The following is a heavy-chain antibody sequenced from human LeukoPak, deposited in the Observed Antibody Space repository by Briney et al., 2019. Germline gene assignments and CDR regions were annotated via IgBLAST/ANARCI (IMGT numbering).Heavy chain of an antibody. V-gene: IGHV1-2*06. D-gene: IGHD2-15*01. Sequence: ASVKVSCKASGYTFTCYYMHWVRQAPGQGLEWMGRINPNSGGTNYAQKFQGRVTMTRDTSISTAYMELSRLRSDDTAVYYCARDRSDNWFDPWGQGTLVTVSS. CDR1: GYTFTCYY. J-gene: IGHJ5*02. CDR2: INPNSGGT. CDR3: ARDRSDNWFDP.